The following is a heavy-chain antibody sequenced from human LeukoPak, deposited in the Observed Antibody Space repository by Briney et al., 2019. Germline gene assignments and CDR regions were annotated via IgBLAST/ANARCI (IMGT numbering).Heavy chain of an antibody. CDR3: ARDREYSSSGLVWFDP. D-gene: IGHD6-6*01. CDR2: IYYSGST. Sequence: SETLSLTCTVSGGSISSSTYYWGWIRQPPGKGLEWIMSIYYSGSTNYNPSLKSRVTISVDTSENQFSLKLTSVTAADTAVYYCARDREYSSSGLVWFDPWGHGILVTVSS. J-gene: IGHJ5*02. CDR1: GGSISSSTYY. V-gene: IGHV4-39*07.